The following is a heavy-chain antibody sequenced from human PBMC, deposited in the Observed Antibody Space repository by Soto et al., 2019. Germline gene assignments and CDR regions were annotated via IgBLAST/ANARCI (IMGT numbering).Heavy chain of an antibody. CDR3: ARDQPGYSYGYGLGY. V-gene: IGHV3-21*01. CDR1: VFTFINYA. J-gene: IGHJ4*02. CDR2: ISSSSSYI. Sequence: GGSLRLCCAASVFTFINYAMNGVRQDPGKGLEWVSSISSSSSYIYYADSVKGRFTISRDNAKNSLYLQMNSLRAEDTAVYYCARDQPGYSYGYGLGYWGQGTLVTVSS. D-gene: IGHD5-18*01.